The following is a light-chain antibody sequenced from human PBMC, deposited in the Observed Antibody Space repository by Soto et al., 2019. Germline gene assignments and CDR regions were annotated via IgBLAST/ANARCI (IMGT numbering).Light chain of an antibody. CDR1: QCVSRGY. Sequence: EIVLTQSPGTLSLSPGERASLSFGASQCVSRGYLAWYEQYPGQATSLLSYGASSRATGIQDRFSGSGSGTDCTLTISRLEPEDFAVYFCQQYSKSPQTFGQGTKV. J-gene: IGKJ1*01. V-gene: IGKV3-20*01. CDR2: GAS. CDR3: QQYSKSPQT.